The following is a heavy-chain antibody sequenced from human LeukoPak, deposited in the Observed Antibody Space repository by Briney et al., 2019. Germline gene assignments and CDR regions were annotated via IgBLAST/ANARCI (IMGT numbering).Heavy chain of an antibody. CDR2: INTNTGNP. CDR3: ARDRVLLWFGESCYFDY. D-gene: IGHD3-10*01. J-gene: IGHJ4*02. CDR1: GYTFTSYA. Sequence: ASVKVSCKASGYTFTSYAMNWVRQAPGQGLEWMGWINTNTGNPTYAQGFTGRFVFSLDTSVSTAYLQISSLKAEDTAVYYCARDRVLLWFGESCYFDYWGQGTLVTVSS. V-gene: IGHV7-4-1*02.